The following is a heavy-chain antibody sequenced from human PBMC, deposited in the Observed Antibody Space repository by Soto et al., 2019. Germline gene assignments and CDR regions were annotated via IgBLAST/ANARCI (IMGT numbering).Heavy chain of an antibody. CDR3: AKERVVVRGVLDV. CDR2: ISYDGSNK. Sequence: GGSLRLSCAASGFTFSSYGMYWVRQAPGKGLEWVAVISYDGSNKYYADSVKGRFTISRDNSKNTLYLQMNSLRAEDTAVYYCAKERVVVRGVLDVWGQGTTVTVSS. V-gene: IGHV3-30*18. J-gene: IGHJ6*02. D-gene: IGHD3-10*01. CDR1: GFTFSSYG.